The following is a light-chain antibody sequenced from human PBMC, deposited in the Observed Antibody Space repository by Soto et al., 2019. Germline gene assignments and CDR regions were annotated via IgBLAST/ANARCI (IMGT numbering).Light chain of an antibody. J-gene: IGKJ1*01. V-gene: IGKV3-15*01. CDR1: QSVSSN. CDR3: QHYNNWWT. Sequence: EIVMTQSPATLSVSPGERATLSCRASQSVSSNLAWYQQKPGQAPRLLIYGASTRATGIPARFSGSGSGTELTLTISSLQSEDFAVYSCQHYNNWWTFGHGTKVEIK. CDR2: GAS.